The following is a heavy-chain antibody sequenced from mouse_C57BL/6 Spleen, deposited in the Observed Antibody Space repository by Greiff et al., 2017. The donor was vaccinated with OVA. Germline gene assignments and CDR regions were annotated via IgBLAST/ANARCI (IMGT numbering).Heavy chain of an antibody. J-gene: IGHJ3*01. D-gene: IGHD1-1*01. CDR2: IWGVGST. Sequence: VQRVESGPGLVAPSQSLSITCTVSGFSLTSYGVDWVRQSPGKGLEWLGVIWGVGSTNYNSALKSRLSISKDNSKSQVFLKMNSLQTDDTAMYYCASDHHYYGSSRPFAYWGQGTLVTVSA. CDR3: ASDHHYYGSSRPFAY. V-gene: IGHV2-6*01. CDR1: GFSLTSYG.